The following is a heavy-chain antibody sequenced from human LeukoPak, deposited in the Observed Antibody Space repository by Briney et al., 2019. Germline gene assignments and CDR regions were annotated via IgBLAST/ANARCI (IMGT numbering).Heavy chain of an antibody. CDR3: AKVMAAYGDYDY. V-gene: IGHV3-23*01. CDR1: GFTFNTYS. Sequence: GGSLRLSCAASGFTFNTYSMNWVRQAPGKGLEWVSAISGSGGSTYYADSVKGRFTISRDNSENTLYLQMHSLRAEDTAVYYCAKVMAAYGDYDYWGQGTLVTVSS. J-gene: IGHJ4*02. D-gene: IGHD4-17*01. CDR2: ISGSGGST.